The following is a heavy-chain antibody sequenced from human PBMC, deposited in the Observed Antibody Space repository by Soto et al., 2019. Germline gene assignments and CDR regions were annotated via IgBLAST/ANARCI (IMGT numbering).Heavy chain of an antibody. J-gene: IGHJ5*02. CDR2: LLRSGSST. CDR3: AKDAVSGDGVWLLDS. Sequence: GGSLRLSCAASGFTFRIYAMSWARQAPGKGLEWVSSLLRSGSSTYYADSVKGRFTISSDISANSLYLQMDSLRAEDTAVYYCAKDAVSGDGVWLLDSWGQGTVVTVSS. D-gene: IGHD4-17*01. V-gene: IGHV3-23*01. CDR1: GFTFRIYA.